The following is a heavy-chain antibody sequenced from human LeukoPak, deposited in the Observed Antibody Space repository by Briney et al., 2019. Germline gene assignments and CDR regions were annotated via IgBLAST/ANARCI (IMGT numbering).Heavy chain of an antibody. CDR3: ARRYDFWSGYYGYAFDI. Sequence: SETLSLTCTVSGGSISSYYWSWIRQPPGKGLEWIGYIYYSGSTNYNPSLKSRVTISVDTSKNQFSLKLSSVTAADTAVYYCARRYDFWSGYYGYAFDIWGQGTMVTVSS. J-gene: IGHJ3*02. D-gene: IGHD3-3*01. V-gene: IGHV4-59*08. CDR2: IYYSGST. CDR1: GGSISSYY.